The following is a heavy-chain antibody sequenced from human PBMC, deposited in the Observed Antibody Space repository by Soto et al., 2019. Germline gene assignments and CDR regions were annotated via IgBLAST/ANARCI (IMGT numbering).Heavy chain of an antibody. V-gene: IGHV1-18*01. CDR2: ISAYNGNT. Sequence: QVQLVQSGAEVKKPGASVKVSCKASGYTFTSYGISWVRQAPGQGLEWMGWISAYNGNTNYAQKLQGRVTMTTDTSTSTAYTELRSLRSYDTAVYYCARRYCSSTSCDRDYYYGMDVWGHGTTVTVSS. CDR3: ARRYCSSTSCDRDYYYGMDV. J-gene: IGHJ6*02. D-gene: IGHD2-2*01. CDR1: GYTFTSYG.